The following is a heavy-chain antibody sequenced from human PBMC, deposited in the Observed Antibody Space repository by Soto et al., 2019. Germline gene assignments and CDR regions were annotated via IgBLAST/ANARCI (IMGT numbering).Heavy chain of an antibody. V-gene: IGHV3-23*01. J-gene: IGHJ4*02. CDR1: GFTFSSYA. D-gene: IGHD6-19*01. CDR2: ISSSGGSS. CDR3: AKKIGAVAGPHFDY. Sequence: EVQLLESGGGLVQPGGSLRLSCAASGFTFSSYAMSWVRQAPGKGLEWVSAISSSGGSSYYADSVKGRFTISRDNSKNTLYLQMNSRRAEDTAVYYCAKKIGAVAGPHFDYWGQGTLVTVSS.